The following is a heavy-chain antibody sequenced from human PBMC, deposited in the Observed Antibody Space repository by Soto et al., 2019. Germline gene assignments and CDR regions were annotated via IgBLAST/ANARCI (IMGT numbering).Heavy chain of an antibody. CDR2: IYFTGNT. Sequence: ETLSLTCSASGGPITSSSHFWGWVRQPPGKGLEWIGTIYFTGNTYYTPSLKSRLTMSIDTSKNEFSLRLNSVTAADTAVYYCAGQTFTIAAASYGRSNWFDPWGPGTLVTVS. CDR1: GGPITSSSHF. CDR3: AGQTFTIAAASYGRSNWFDP. D-gene: IGHD6-25*01. J-gene: IGHJ5*02. V-gene: IGHV4-39*01.